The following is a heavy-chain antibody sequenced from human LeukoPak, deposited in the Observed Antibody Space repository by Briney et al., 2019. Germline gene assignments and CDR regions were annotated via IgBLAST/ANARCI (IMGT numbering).Heavy chain of an antibody. V-gene: IGHV3-11*01. Sequence: GGSLRLSCAASGFTFTDYYMSWIRRAPGKGLEWISYISDSGGTIHYADSVKGRFTISRDNAKNSLYLQTNRLRAEDTAVYYCARGAGPLFDPWGQGTLVTVSS. J-gene: IGHJ5*02. CDR1: GFTFTDYY. CDR3: ARGAGPLFDP. CDR2: ISDSGGTI.